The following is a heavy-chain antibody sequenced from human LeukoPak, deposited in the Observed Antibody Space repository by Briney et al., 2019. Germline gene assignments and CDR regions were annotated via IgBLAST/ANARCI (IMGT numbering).Heavy chain of an antibody. CDR1: GGSFSGYY. CDR2: INHSGST. D-gene: IGHD6-19*01. CDR3: ARHQWLGPFDS. Sequence: PSETLSLTCAVYGGSFSGYYWSWIRQPPGKGLEWIGEINHSGSTNYNPSLKSRVTISVDTSKNQFSLKLSSVTAADTAVYFCARHQWLGPFDSWGQGTLVTVSS. V-gene: IGHV4-34*01. J-gene: IGHJ4*02.